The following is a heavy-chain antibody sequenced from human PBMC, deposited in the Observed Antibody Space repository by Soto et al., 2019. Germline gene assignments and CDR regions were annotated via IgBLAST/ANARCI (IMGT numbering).Heavy chain of an antibody. J-gene: IGHJ6*02. D-gene: IGHD3-16*01. CDR3: AKDWGASTPGYYGMDV. CDR1: GFTFSNYA. CDR2: LTGSGEST. Sequence: GGSLRLSCAASGFTFSNYAMHWVRQAPGKGLEWVSGLTGSGESTFYTDPVKGRFTISRDNSKNTLYLQMNSLRAEDTALYYCAKDWGASTPGYYGMDVWGQGTTVTVSS. V-gene: IGHV3-23*01.